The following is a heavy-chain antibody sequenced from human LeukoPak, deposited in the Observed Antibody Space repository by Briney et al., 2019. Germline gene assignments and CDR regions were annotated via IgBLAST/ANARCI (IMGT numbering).Heavy chain of an antibody. V-gene: IGHV1-46*01. CDR2: INPNGGST. CDR1: GYTFTGYY. J-gene: IGHJ4*02. D-gene: IGHD3-10*01. CDR3: ARVMVRGVIDFDY. Sequence: GASVKVSCTASGYTFTGYYMHWVRQAPGQGLEWMGIINPNGGSTSYAQKFQGRVTMTRDMSTSTVYMELSSLRSDDTAVYYCARVMVRGVIDFDYWGQGTLVTVSS.